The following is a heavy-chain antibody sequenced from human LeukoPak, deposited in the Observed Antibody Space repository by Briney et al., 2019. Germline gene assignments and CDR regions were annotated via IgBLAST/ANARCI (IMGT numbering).Heavy chain of an antibody. V-gene: IGHV3-21*01. D-gene: IGHD3-22*01. CDR3: AKSTTGVITTTPLDY. J-gene: IGHJ4*02. CDR2: ISGSSTYI. CDR1: GFTFSRYT. Sequence: PGGSLRLSCAASGFTFSRYTMNWVRQAPGKGLEWVSSISGSSTYIYYADSVKGRFTISRDNSRNTLFLQMNSLRTEDTALYYCAKSTTGVITTTPLDYWGLGTLVTVSS.